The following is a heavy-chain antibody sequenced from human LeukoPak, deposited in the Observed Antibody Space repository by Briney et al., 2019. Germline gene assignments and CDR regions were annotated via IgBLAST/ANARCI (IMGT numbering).Heavy chain of an antibody. V-gene: IGHV6-1*01. CDR2: TYYRSKWYN. J-gene: IGHJ4*02. CDR1: GASFSFNSAA. Sequence: SPALSLTFAISGASFSFNSAAWNWLRQSPSRCLEWLGGTYYRSKWYNDYAVSVKSRITINPDTSKNQVSLQLNSVTPEDTAVYYCATGLYFFVYWGQGTLVTVSS. CDR3: ATGLYFFVY. D-gene: IGHD1-1*01.